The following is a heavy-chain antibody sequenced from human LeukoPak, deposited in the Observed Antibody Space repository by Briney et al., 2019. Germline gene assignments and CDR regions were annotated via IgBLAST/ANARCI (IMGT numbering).Heavy chain of an antibody. CDR3: ARGTMDNVVVVAARWFDP. J-gene: IGHJ5*02. CDR1: GYTFTGYY. Sequence: ASVKVSCKASGYTFTGYYMHWVRQAPGQGLEWMGWINPNSGGTNYAQKFQGRVTMTRDTSISTAYMELSRLRSDDTAVYYCARGTMDNVVVVAARWFDPWGQGTLVTVSS. CDR2: INPNSGGT. D-gene: IGHD2-15*01. V-gene: IGHV1-2*02.